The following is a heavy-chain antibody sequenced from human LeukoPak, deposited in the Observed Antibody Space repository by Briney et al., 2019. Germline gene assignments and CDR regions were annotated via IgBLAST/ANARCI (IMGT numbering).Heavy chain of an antibody. J-gene: IGHJ3*02. V-gene: IGHV4-31*03. D-gene: IGHD3-22*01. CDR2: IYYSGST. Sequence: PSETLSLTCTVSGGSISSGGYYWSWIRQHPGKGLEWIGYIYYSGSTYYNPSLKSRVTISVDTSKNQFSLKLSSVTAADTAVYYCARIAYYYDSSGYSDAFDIWGQGTMVTVSS. CDR1: GGSISSGGYY. CDR3: ARIAYYYDSSGYSDAFDI.